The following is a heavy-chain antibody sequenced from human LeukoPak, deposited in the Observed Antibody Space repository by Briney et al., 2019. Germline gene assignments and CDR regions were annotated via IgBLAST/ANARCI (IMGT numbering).Heavy chain of an antibody. Sequence: PSQTLSLTCTVSGGSISSGGYYWSWIRQHPGKGLEWIGYIYYSGSTYYNPSLKSRVTISVDTSKNQFSLKLSSVTAADTAVYYCARDSYGGSPYHYYGMDVWGQGTTVTVSS. CDR3: ARDSYGGSPYHYYGMDV. J-gene: IGHJ6*02. CDR2: IYYSGST. V-gene: IGHV4-31*03. D-gene: IGHD1-26*01. CDR1: GGSISSGGYY.